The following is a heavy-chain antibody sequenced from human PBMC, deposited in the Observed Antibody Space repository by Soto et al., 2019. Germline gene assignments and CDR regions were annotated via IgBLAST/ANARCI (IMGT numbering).Heavy chain of an antibody. CDR1: GDNVSSNSAA. D-gene: IGHD2-2*01. CDR2: TYYRSKWYN. V-gene: IGHV6-1*01. CDR3: ARGYCSSTSCHNWFEP. J-gene: IGHJ5*02. Sequence: QTLSLTGAMSGDNVSSNSAAWNWIIKYPSRFLEWLGRTYYRSKWYNDYAVSVKSRITINPDTSKNQFSLQLNSVTPEDTAVYYCARGYCSSTSCHNWFEPWGQGTLVTVSS.